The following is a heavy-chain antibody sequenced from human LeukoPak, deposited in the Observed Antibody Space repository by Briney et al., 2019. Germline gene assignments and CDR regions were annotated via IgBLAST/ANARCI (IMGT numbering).Heavy chain of an antibody. CDR3: AKEAGYSSSWHPSRKAYGMDV. V-gene: IGHV3-30*02. Sequence: PGGSLRLSCAASGFTFSNYGMHWVRQAPGKGLEWVAFVRNDGSNEYYAESVKGRFTISRDNSKNTLYLQMNSLRAEDTAVYYCAKEAGYSSSWHPSRKAYGMDVWGQGTTVTVSS. J-gene: IGHJ6*02. CDR2: VRNDGSNE. CDR1: GFTFSNYG. D-gene: IGHD6-13*01.